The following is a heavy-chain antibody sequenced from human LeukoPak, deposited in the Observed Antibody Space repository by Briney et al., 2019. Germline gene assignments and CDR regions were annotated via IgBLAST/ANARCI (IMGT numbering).Heavy chain of an antibody. CDR1: GYSISSGYY. Sequence: SETLSLTCTVSGYSISSGYYWGWIRQPPGKGLEWIGSIYHSGSTYYNPSLKSRVTISVDTSKNQFSLKLSSVTAADTAVYYCARVPSYDYSGSTRGSIDFWGQGTLVTVSS. J-gene: IGHJ4*02. D-gene: IGHD3-22*01. V-gene: IGHV4-38-2*02. CDR3: ARVPSYDYSGSTRGSIDF. CDR2: IYHSGST.